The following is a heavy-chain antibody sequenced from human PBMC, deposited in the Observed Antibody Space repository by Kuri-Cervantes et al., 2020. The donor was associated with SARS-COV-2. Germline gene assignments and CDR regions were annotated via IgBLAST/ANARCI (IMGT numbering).Heavy chain of an antibody. J-gene: IGHJ3*02. D-gene: IGHD3-22*01. Sequence: ESLKISCAASGFTFSSYAMHWIRQPPGKGLEWIGEINHSGSTNYNPSLKSRVTISVDTSKNQFSLKLSSVTAADTAVYYCARFPTRLTMIVFGAFDIWGQGTMVTVSS. CDR3: ARFPTRLTMIVFGAFDI. V-gene: IGHV4-34*01. CDR1: GFTFSSYA. CDR2: INHSGST.